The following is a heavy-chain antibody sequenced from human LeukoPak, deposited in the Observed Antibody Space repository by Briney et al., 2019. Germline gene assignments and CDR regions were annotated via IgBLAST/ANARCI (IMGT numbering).Heavy chain of an antibody. CDR2: IHNDAVGT. D-gene: IGHD1-1*01. Sequence: TGGSLRLSCAASGFTFSTYAMSWVRQAPGKGLEWVSLIHNDAVGTYYAGSVKGRFTISRDNSKNTLYLQMNSLRAEDTALYYCAKFRGGTTTPYHFDYWGQGTLVAVSS. V-gene: IGHV3-23*01. J-gene: IGHJ4*02. CDR1: GFTFSTYA. CDR3: AKFRGGTTTPYHFDY.